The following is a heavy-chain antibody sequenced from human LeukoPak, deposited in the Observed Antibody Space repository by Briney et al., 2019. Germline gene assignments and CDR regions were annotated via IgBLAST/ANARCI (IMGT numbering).Heavy chain of an antibody. CDR1: GFTFSDYY. V-gene: IGHV3-11*01. Sequence: PGGSLRLSCAASGFTFSDYYMSWIRQAPGKGLEWVSYISSSGSTIYYADSVKGRFTISRDNAKNSLYLQMNSLRAEDTAVYYCARDCTNGVCYTDYWGQGTLVTVSS. J-gene: IGHJ4*02. CDR3: ARDCTNGVCYTDY. D-gene: IGHD2-8*01. CDR2: ISSSGSTI.